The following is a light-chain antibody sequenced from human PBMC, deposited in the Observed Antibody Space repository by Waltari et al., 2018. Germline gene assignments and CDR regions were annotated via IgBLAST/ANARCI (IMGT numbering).Light chain of an antibody. Sequence: QSPATLSVSPGERATLSCRASQSISSQLAWYQQKPGQAPRLLIYGASTRATGIPARFSGSGSGTEFTLTISSLQSEDFAVYFCQQYHESPPITFGPGTKVDIK. CDR1: QSISSQ. CDR2: GAS. J-gene: IGKJ3*01. CDR3: QQYHESPPIT. V-gene: IGKV3-15*01.